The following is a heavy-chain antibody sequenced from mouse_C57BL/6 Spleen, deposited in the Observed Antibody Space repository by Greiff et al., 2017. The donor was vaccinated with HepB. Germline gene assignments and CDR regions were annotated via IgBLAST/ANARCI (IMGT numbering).Heavy chain of an antibody. CDR2: IDPSDSYT. CDR3: ARGIYDGHMDY. Sequence: QVQLQQPGAELVMPGASVKLSCKASGYTFTSYWTHWVKQRPGQGLEWIGEIDPSDSYTNYNQKFKGKSTLTVDKSSSTAYMQLSSLTSEDAAVYYCARGIYDGHMDYWGQGTSVTVSS. V-gene: IGHV1-69*01. D-gene: IGHD2-3*01. J-gene: IGHJ4*01. CDR1: GYTFTSYW.